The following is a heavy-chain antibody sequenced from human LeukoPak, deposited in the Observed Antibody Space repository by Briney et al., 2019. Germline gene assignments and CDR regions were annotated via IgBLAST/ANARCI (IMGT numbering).Heavy chain of an antibody. J-gene: IGHJ3*02. CDR2: ISVDSNYL. CDR3: VRVHCSGGGCYQRNDGLEI. Sequence: GGPLRLSCAASGFTFSRYGMHWVRQAPGKGLEWVSSISVDSNYLYYVDSLRRRFTVSRDNTKNSLYLQMNSLRAEDTAVYYCVRVHCSGGGCYQRNDGLEIWGQGTMVTVSS. CDR1: GFTFSRYG. D-gene: IGHD2-15*01. V-gene: IGHV3-21*01.